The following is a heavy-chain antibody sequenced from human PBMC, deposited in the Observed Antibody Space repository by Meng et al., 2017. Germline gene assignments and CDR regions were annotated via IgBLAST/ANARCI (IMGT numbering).Heavy chain of an antibody. Sequence: SVKVSCKASGCTFSSYAISWVRQAPGQGLEWMGGIIPIFGTANYAQKFQGRVTITTDESTSTAYMELSSLRSEDTAVYYCARDLGLIQYYYYYGMDVWGQGTTVTVSS. D-gene: IGHD6-19*01. CDR2: IIPIFGTA. J-gene: IGHJ6*02. CDR3: ARDLGLIQYYYYYGMDV. CDR1: GCTFSSYA. V-gene: IGHV1-69*05.